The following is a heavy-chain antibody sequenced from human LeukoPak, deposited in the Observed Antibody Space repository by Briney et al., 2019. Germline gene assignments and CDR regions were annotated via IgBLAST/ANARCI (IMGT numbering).Heavy chain of an antibody. J-gene: IGHJ4*02. CDR1: GGTFSSYA. D-gene: IGHD2-2*01. CDR3: ARVGASYCSSTSCYGAFDY. CDR2: IIPIFGTA. V-gene: IGHV1-69*05. Sequence: SVKVSCKASGGTFSSYAISWVRQAPGQGLEWMGRIIPIFGTANYAQKLQGRVTITTDESTSTAYMELSSLRSEDTAVYYCARVGASYCSSTSCYGAFDYWGQGTLVTVSS.